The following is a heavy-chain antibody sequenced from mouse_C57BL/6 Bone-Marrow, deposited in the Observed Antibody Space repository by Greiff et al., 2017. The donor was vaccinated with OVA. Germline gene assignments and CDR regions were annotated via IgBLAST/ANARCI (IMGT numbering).Heavy chain of an antibody. CDR1: GYTFTSYW. Sequence: QVQLQQPGAELVRPGSSVKLSCKASGYTFTSYWMHWVKQRPIQGLEWIGNIDPSDSETHYNQKFKDKATLTVDKSSSTAYMQLSSLTSEDSAVYYCALRSPYAMDYWGQGTSVTVSS. D-gene: IGHD1-1*01. J-gene: IGHJ4*01. V-gene: IGHV1-52*01. CDR3: ALRSPYAMDY. CDR2: IDPSDSET.